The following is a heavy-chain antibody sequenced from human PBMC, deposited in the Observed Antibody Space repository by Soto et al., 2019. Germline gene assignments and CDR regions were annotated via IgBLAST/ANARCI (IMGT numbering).Heavy chain of an antibody. CDR2: ISGGGDIT. CDR3: AKDNWGSNGDLAEYFNH. V-gene: IGHV3-23*01. CDR1: GFTFSSYS. D-gene: IGHD4-17*01. J-gene: IGHJ1*01. Sequence: EVQLLESGGGLVQPGGSLRLSCAASGFTFSSYSMRWVRQAPGKGLEWVSGISGGGDITYYADSVKGRFTISRDNTKNTLYLQMNSLTAEDTVVYCCAKDNWGSNGDLAEYFNHWGVSTLVTVSS.